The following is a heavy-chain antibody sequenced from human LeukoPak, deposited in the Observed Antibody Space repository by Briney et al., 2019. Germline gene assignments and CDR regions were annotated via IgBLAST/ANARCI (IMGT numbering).Heavy chain of an antibody. J-gene: IGHJ4*02. CDR1: GFTFSTYA. Sequence: GGSLRLSCAASGFTFSTYAMNWVRQAPGEGLEWVSAISGSGVGTYYADSVKGRFTISRDNSKNMLYLQMNSLRAEDTAVYYCAKGGPTGSNYFDFWGQGTLVTVSS. CDR2: ISGSGVGT. D-gene: IGHD1-26*01. V-gene: IGHV3-23*01. CDR3: AKGGPTGSNYFDF.